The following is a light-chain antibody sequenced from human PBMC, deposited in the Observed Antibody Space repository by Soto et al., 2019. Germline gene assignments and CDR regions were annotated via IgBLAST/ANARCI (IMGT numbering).Light chain of an antibody. CDR1: QSISSSY. CDR2: AAS. J-gene: IGKJ2*01. CDR3: QQYGRSSYT. Sequence: EIVLTQSPGTLSLSPGERATLSCRASQSISSSYLAWYQQKPRQAPRLLIYAASSRATGIPDSFSGSGCGTDFTLTISRLEAEDFAVYYCQQYGRSSYTFGQGTQLEIK. V-gene: IGKV3-20*01.